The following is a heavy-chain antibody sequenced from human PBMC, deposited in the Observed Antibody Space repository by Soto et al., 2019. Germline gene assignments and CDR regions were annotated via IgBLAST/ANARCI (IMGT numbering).Heavy chain of an antibody. CDR3: ARDTTYGSGSHPPVYSYGMDV. CDR1: GYTFTGYY. Sequence: ASVKVSCKASGYTFTGYYMHWVRQAPGQGLEWMGWINPNSGGTNYAQKFQGWVTMTRDTSISTAYMELSRLRSDDTAVYYCARDTTYGSGSHPPVYSYGMDVWGQGTTVTVSS. CDR2: INPNSGGT. V-gene: IGHV1-2*04. J-gene: IGHJ6*02. D-gene: IGHD3-10*01.